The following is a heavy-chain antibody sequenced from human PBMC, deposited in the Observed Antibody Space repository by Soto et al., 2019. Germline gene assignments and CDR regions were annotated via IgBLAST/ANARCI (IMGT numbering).Heavy chain of an antibody. CDR2: IYTSGST. Sequence: QVQLQESGPGLVKPSETLSLTCTVSGGSISSYYWSWIRQPAGKGLEWIGRIYTSGSTNYNPSLKSRVTMSVDTSKNQFSLKLSSVTAADTAVYYWARVKGSRGWYVAFYIWGQGTMVTVSS. D-gene: IGHD6-19*01. J-gene: IGHJ3*02. CDR1: GGSISSYY. CDR3: ARVKGSRGWYVAFYI. V-gene: IGHV4-4*07.